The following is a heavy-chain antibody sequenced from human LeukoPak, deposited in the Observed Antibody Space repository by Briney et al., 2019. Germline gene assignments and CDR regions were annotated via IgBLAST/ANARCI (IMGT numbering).Heavy chain of an antibody. Sequence: PGGSLRLSCAASGFTFSSNGMHWVRQAPGKGLEWVAVISYDGSNKYYADSVKGRFTISRDNSKNTLYLQMNSLRAEDTAVYYCAKDLGYDFWSGYYVSGMDVWGQGTTVTVSS. D-gene: IGHD3-3*01. CDR2: ISYDGSNK. CDR1: GFTFSSNG. J-gene: IGHJ6*02. CDR3: AKDLGYDFWSGYYVSGMDV. V-gene: IGHV3-30*18.